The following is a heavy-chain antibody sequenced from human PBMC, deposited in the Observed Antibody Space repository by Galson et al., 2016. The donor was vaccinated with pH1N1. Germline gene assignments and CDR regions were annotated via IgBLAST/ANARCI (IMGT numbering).Heavy chain of an antibody. D-gene: IGHD3-10*01. V-gene: IGHV3-9*01. Sequence: SLRLSCAASGFTFDDYAMHRVRQAPGKGLEWVSGISWNSGSIGYADSVKGRFTISRGNAKNSLYLQMNSLRAEDTALYYCAKTLGFGVHYPPDYWGQGTLVTVSS. J-gene: IGHJ4*02. CDR1: GFTFDDYA. CDR3: AKTLGFGVHYPPDY. CDR2: ISWNSGSI.